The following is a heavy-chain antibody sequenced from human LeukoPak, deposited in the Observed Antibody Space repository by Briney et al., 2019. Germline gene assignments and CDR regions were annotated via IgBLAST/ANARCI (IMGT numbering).Heavy chain of an antibody. CDR3: ARDSTLQLWLSAFDI. Sequence: PETLSLTCTVSSYSLTRGYYWGWIRQPPGKGLEWIGSIYLSGSTYYNRSLKSRATISVDPPKNQSSLRVTSVTAADTSLNYCARDSTLQLWLSAFDIWGQGTMVTVSS. J-gene: IGHJ3*02. CDR1: SYSLTRGYY. V-gene: IGHV4-38-2*02. CDR2: IYLSGST. D-gene: IGHD5-18*01.